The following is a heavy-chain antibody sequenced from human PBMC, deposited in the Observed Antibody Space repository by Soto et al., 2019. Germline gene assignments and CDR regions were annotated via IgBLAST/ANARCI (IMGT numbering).Heavy chain of an antibody. CDR2: IYHSGSP. CDR1: GGSISSSNW. V-gene: IGHV4-4*02. J-gene: IGHJ6*02. D-gene: IGHD2-15*01. Sequence: QVQLQESGPGLVKPSGTLSLTCAVSGGSISSSNWWSWVRQPPGKGLEWIGEIYHSGSPNYNPSLKSRVTISVDKSKNQFSLKLSSVTAADTAVYYCAREGGACSGGSCYTRQYGMDVWGQGTTVTVSS. CDR3: AREGGACSGGSCYTRQYGMDV.